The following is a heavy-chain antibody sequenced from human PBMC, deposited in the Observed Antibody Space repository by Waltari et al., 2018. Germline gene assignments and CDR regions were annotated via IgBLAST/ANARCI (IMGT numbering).Heavy chain of an antibody. D-gene: IGHD7-27*01. CDR2: SYYSGST. CDR1: GGSISSGDYS. CDR3: ARVPHDWGGAFYYMDV. J-gene: IGHJ6*03. Sequence: QVQLQESGPGLVKPSQTLSLTCTVSGGSISSGDYSWSWIRQPPGKGLEGSGYSYYSGSTYYNPSLKSRVTISVDTSKNQFSLKLSSVTAADTAVYYCARVPHDWGGAFYYMDVWGKGTTVTISS. V-gene: IGHV4-30-4*08.